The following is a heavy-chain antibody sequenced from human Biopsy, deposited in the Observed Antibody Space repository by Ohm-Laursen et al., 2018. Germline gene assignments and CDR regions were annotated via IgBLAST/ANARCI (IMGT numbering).Heavy chain of an antibody. CDR3: ARFPLGAYDDSGSYRAVEHWYFDL. Sequence: SVKVSCKASGGTFTNHAVGWVRQAPGQGLEWVGSSIPLFNTANYADKFQGRVTITADKSTTTAYMELSSLRSEDTAIYYCARFPLGAYDDSGSYRAVEHWYFDLWGRGTLVTVSS. CDR2: SIPLFNTA. V-gene: IGHV1-69*06. D-gene: IGHD3-22*01. J-gene: IGHJ2*01. CDR1: GGTFTNHA.